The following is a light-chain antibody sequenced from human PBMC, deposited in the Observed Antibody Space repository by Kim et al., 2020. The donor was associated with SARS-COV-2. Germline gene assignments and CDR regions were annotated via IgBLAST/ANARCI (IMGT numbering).Light chain of an antibody. V-gene: IGKV1-5*01. CDR2: DAS. Sequence: DIRMTQSPSTLSASVGDRVNIACRASQSVDRWLAWYQQKPGEAPKVLIYDASSLQRGVPSRFSGGGSGTEFSLTITTLQPDDFATYYCQQYYVYPLTFGGGTKVDIK. J-gene: IGKJ4*01. CDR1: QSVDRW. CDR3: QQYYVYPLT.